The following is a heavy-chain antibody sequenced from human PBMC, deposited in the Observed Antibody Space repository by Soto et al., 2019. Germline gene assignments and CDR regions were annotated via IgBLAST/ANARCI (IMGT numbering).Heavy chain of an antibody. D-gene: IGHD6-13*01. CDR1: GGSVSSGNYY. Sequence: ASETLSLTCTVSGGSVSSGNYYWSWIRQPPGKGLEWIAYIYYSGSTNYNPSLESRVTISVDTSKNQFSLKLSSVTAADTAVYYCARDASATYYYYYGMDVWGQGTTVTVSS. CDR2: IYYSGST. J-gene: IGHJ6*02. V-gene: IGHV4-61*01. CDR3: ARDASATYYYYYGMDV.